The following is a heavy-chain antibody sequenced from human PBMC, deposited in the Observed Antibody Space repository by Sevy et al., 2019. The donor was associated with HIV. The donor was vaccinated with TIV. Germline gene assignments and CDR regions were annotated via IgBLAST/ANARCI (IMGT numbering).Heavy chain of an antibody. D-gene: IGHD2-2*01. J-gene: IGHJ5*02. V-gene: IGHV1-46*01. CDR3: ARDLLGYCSSTSCPKGWFDP. CDR2: INPSGGST. CDR1: GYTFTSYY. Sequence: ASVKVSCKASGYTFTSYYMHWVRQAPGQGLEWMGIINPSGGSTSYAQKFQGRVTMTRDTSTSTVYMELSSLRSEDTAVYYCARDLLGYCSSTSCPKGWFDPWGQGTLVTVSS.